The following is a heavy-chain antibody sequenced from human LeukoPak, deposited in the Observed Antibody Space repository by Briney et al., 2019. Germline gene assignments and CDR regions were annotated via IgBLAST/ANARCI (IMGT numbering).Heavy chain of an antibody. CDR2: IYTSGST. CDR1: GGSISSGSYY. V-gene: IGHV4-61*02. D-gene: IGHD6-6*01. Sequence: SQTLSLTCTVSGGSISSGSYYWSWIRQPAGKGLEWIGRIYTSGSTNYNPSLKSRVTISVDTSKNQFSLKLSSVTAADTAVYYCARGPLSMISSVKYYYYYMDVWGKGTTVTVSS. CDR3: ARGPLSMISSVKYYYYYMDV. J-gene: IGHJ6*03.